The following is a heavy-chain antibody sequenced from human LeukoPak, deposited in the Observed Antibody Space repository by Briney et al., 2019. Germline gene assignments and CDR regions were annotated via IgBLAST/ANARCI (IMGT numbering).Heavy chain of an antibody. V-gene: IGHV3-23*01. CDR2: ISGSGGST. CDR3: AKTPSMIAAAGDSFDY. Sequence: PRGSLRLSCAASGFTFSSYAMSWVRQAPGKGLEWASAISGSGGSTYYADSVKGRFTISRDNSKNTLYLQMNSLRAEDTAVYYCAKTPSMIAAAGDSFDYWGQGTLVTVSS. CDR1: GFTFSSYA. J-gene: IGHJ4*02. D-gene: IGHD6-13*01.